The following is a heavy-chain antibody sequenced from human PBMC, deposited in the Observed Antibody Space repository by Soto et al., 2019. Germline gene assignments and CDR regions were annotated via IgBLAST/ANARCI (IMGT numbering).Heavy chain of an antibody. CDR2: ISSRSNTI. D-gene: IGHD3-16*01. CDR1: GFTFSSHN. J-gene: IGHJ4*02. CDR3: ARDPQGEADFDY. V-gene: IGHV3-48*01. Sequence: EVQLVESGGGLVQPGGSLRLSCAASGFTFSSHNMNWVRQAPGKGLEWVSYISSRSNTIFYADSVKGRFTISRDNAKNSLYLQMNSLRTEDTAVYYCARDPQGEADFDYWGQGTLVTVSS.